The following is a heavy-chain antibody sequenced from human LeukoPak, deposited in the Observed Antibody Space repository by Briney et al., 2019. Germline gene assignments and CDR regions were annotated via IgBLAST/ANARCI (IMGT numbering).Heavy chain of an antibody. CDR1: GGSITSSSYN. CDR2: VYYSGST. J-gene: IGHJ4*02. CDR3: ARATTTVTSGDY. V-gene: IGHV4-39*07. Sequence: SETLSLTCTVSGGSITSSSYNWGWLRQPPGKGLEWIGIVYYSGSTYYNPSLKSRVTISVDTSKNQFSLKLSSVTAADTAVYYCARATTTVTSGDYWGQGTLVTVSS. D-gene: IGHD4-17*01.